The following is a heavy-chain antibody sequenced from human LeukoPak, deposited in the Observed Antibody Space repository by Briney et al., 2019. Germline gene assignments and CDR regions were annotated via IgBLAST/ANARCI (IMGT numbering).Heavy chain of an antibody. Sequence: ASVKVSCKASGYTFTSYGISWVRQAPGQGLEWMGWISAYNGNTNYAQKLHGRVTMTTDTSTITAYLELRSMRSDATAVYYCLSVVAGLFDYWGQGTLVTVSS. CDR3: LSVVAGLFDY. D-gene: IGHD2-21*01. CDR1: GYTFTSYG. V-gene: IGHV1-18*01. J-gene: IGHJ4*02. CDR2: ISAYNGNT.